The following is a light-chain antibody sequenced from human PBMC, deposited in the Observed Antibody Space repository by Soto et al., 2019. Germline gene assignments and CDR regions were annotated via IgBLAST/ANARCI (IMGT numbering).Light chain of an antibody. CDR1: SSNIGSNS. CDR3: CSYAGSSTFLYV. J-gene: IGLJ1*01. V-gene: IGLV2-23*03. Sequence: QSVLTQPPSASGTPGQRVTISCFGSSSNIGSNSVNWYQQHPGKAPKLMIYEGSKRPSGVSNRFSGSKSGNTASLTISGLQAEDEADYYCCSYAGSSTFLYVFGTGTKVTVL. CDR2: EGS.